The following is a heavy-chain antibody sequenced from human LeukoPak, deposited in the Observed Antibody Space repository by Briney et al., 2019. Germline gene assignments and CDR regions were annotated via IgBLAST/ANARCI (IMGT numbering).Heavy chain of an antibody. V-gene: IGHV3-64*01. CDR1: GFTFSSYA. CDR3: ARDAGGWNEANDC. J-gene: IGHJ4*02. Sequence: GGSLRLSCAASGFTFSSYAMHWVRQAPGKGLEYVSAISGSGDSTYYANSVKGRFTISRDNSKNTLYLQMGSLRAEDMAVYYCARDAGGWNEANDCWGQGTLVTVSS. D-gene: IGHD1-1*01. CDR2: ISGSGDST.